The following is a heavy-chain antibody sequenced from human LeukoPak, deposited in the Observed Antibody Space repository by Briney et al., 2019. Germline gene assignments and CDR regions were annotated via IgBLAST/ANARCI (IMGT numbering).Heavy chain of an antibody. J-gene: IGHJ4*02. CDR3: AGSIGHFVLNY. CDR1: GGSMSDSY. Sequence: TSETLSLTCTVSGGSMSDSYWSWIRQSPGKGLEWIGYVSNSGQPDYSPSLKSRVTILADTSKNQWSLILNSVTAADTAVYYCAGSIGHFVLNYWGQGTLVTVSS. D-gene: IGHD3-10*01. CDR2: VSNSGQP. V-gene: IGHV4-59*01.